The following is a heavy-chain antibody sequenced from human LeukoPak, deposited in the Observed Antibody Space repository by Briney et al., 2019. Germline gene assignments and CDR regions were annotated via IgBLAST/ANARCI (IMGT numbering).Heavy chain of an antibody. J-gene: IGHJ2*01. Sequence: SGTLSLTCAVSGGSISSSNWWSWVRQPPGKGLEWIGEIYHSGSTNYNPSLKSRVTISVDKSKNQFSLKLSSVTAADTAVYYCARLLFLPAADWYFDLWGRGTLVTVSS. CDR2: IYHSGST. CDR3: ARLLFLPAADWYFDL. V-gene: IGHV4-4*02. D-gene: IGHD2-2*01. CDR1: GGSISSSNW.